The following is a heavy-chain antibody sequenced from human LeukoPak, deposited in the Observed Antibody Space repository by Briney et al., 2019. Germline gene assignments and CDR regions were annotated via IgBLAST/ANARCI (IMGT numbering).Heavy chain of an antibody. CDR1: AFTFSSYW. CDR2: IKDDGSEK. D-gene: IGHD3-10*01. CDR3: ARIKEYGFDI. Sequence: GGFLRLSCAGSAFTFSSYWMSWVRQAPGKGPEWVANIKDDGSEKYYLDSVKGRFTISRDNAKNSLYLQMNSLRAEDTAVYSCARIKEYGFDIWGQGTMVTVSS. J-gene: IGHJ3*02. V-gene: IGHV3-7*01.